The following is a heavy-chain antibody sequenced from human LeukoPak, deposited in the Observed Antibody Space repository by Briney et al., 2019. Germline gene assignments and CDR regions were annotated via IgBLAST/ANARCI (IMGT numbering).Heavy chain of an antibody. V-gene: IGHV1-18*01. D-gene: IGHD3-22*01. CDR1: GYTFTSYG. CDR3: ARDHDSSDYDYNDDVFDI. CDR2: ISAYNGNT. J-gene: IGHJ3*02. Sequence: ASVKVSCKASGYTFTSYGISWVRQAPGQGLEWMGWISAYNGNTKFVQKVQGRVTMTRDTPTSTAYMELRSLRSDDTAVYYCARDHDSSDYDYNDDVFDIWGQGTMVTVSS.